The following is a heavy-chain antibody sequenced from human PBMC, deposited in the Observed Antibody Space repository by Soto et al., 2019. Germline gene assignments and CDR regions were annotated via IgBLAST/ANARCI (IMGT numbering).Heavy chain of an antibody. CDR1: GFTFSTYW. V-gene: IGHV3-74*01. CDR2: INSDASHT. Sequence: EVQLVESGGGLVQPGGSLRLSCAASGFTFSTYWMHWIRQVPGKGLEWVSRINSDASHTYYADSVKGRFTISRDNAKNTPHMEMNSLRAEDTAVYYCVRDGQCITTSSDGNWFDPWGQGTLVNVSS. D-gene: IGHD6-13*01. J-gene: IGHJ5*02. CDR3: VRDGQCITTSSDGNWFDP.